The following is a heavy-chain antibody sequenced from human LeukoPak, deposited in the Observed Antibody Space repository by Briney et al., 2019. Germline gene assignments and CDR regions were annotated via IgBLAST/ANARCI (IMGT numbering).Heavy chain of an antibody. CDR3: ARGIAARQVYYYYYMDV. J-gene: IGHJ6*03. D-gene: IGHD6-6*01. V-gene: IGHV1-69*05. Sequence: GASVKVSCKASGFTFTSYDINWVRQAPGQGLEWMGGIIPIFGTANYAQKSQGRVTITTDESTSTAYMELSSLRSEDTAVYYCARGIAARQVYYYYYMDVWGKGTTVTVSS. CDR2: IIPIFGTA. CDR1: GFTFTSYD.